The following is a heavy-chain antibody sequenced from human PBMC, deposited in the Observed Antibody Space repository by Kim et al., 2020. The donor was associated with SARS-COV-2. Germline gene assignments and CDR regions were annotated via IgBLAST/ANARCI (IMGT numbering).Heavy chain of an antibody. CDR2: ISGSGSST. Sequence: GGSLRLSCAASGFTFSSYAMSWVRQAPGKGLEWVSAISGSGSSTYYADSVKGRFTISRDNSKNTLYLQMNSLRAEDTAVYYCAKAYYDSSGYQRFDYWGQGTLVTVSS. D-gene: IGHD3-22*01. J-gene: IGHJ4*02. V-gene: IGHV3-23*01. CDR3: AKAYYDSSGYQRFDY. CDR1: GFTFSSYA.